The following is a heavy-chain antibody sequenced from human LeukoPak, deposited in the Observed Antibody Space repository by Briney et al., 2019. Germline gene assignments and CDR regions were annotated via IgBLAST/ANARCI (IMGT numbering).Heavy chain of an antibody. J-gene: IGHJ6*03. D-gene: IGHD4-11*01. CDR2: ISSSSSYI. V-gene: IGHV3-21*01. CDR1: GFTFSSYS. Sequence: GGSLRLSCAASGFTFSSYSMNWVRQAPGKGLEWVSSISSSSSYIYYADSVKGRFTISRDNAKNSLYLQMNSLRAEDTAVYYCARDLGDYTNDYYYYYMDAWGKGTTVTVSS. CDR3: ARDLGDYTNDYYYYYMDA.